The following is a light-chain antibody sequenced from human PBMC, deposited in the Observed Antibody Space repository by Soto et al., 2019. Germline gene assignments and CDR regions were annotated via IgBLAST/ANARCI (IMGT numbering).Light chain of an antibody. J-gene: IGKJ2*01. CDR2: AAS. V-gene: IGKV1-12*01. Sequence: DIQMTQSPSSVSASVGDRVTIACRASQGISGWLAWYQQKPGKAPKLLIYAASRLQSGVPSRFSGSGSRTDFTLTITSLQPEDFATYYCQQANSFPYTFGQGTKLEIK. CDR1: QGISGW. CDR3: QQANSFPYT.